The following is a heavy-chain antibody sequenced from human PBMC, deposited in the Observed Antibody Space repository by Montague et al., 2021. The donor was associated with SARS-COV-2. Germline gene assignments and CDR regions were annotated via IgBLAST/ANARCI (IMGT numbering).Heavy chain of an antibody. CDR3: ARRGDYGGLCFDY. V-gene: IGHV4-39*01. D-gene: IGHD4-23*01. J-gene: IGHJ4*02. Sequence: ETLSLTCTVSGGSVSSRSYYWGWIRQPPGKGLEWIGSIYYSGSTHYNPSLKSRVTISVDTSKNQFSLKLSSVTAADTAVYYCARRGDYGGLCFDYWGQGTLVSVSS. CDR1: GGSVSSRSYY. CDR2: IYYSGST.